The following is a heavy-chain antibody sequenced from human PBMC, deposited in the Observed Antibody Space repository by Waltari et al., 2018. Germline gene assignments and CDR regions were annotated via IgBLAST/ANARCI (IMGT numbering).Heavy chain of an antibody. D-gene: IGHD2-21*01. CDR1: GYSISRGYY. CDR2: IYHSGST. Sequence: QVQLQESGPGLVKPSETLSLPCTVPGYSISRGYYWGWIRQPPGKGLEWIGSIYHSGSTYYNPSLKSRVTISVDTSKNQFSLKLSSVTAADTAVYYCATVYCGGDCYLFDYWGQGTLVTVSS. J-gene: IGHJ4*02. V-gene: IGHV4-38-2*02. CDR3: ATVYCGGDCYLFDY.